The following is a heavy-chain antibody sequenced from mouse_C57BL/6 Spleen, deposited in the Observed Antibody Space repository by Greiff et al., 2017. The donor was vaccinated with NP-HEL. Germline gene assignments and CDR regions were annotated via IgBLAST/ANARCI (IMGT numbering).Heavy chain of an antibody. CDR1: GYTFTSYW. Sequence: QVQLKQPGAELVKPGASVKLSCKASGYTFTSYWMQWVKQRPGQGLEWIGEIDPSDSYTNYNQKFKGKATLTVDTSSSTAYMQLSSLTSEDSAVYYCARRGSSYVNYFDYWGQGTTLTVSS. J-gene: IGHJ2*01. D-gene: IGHD1-1*01. CDR3: ARRGSSYVNYFDY. V-gene: IGHV1-50*01. CDR2: IDPSDSYT.